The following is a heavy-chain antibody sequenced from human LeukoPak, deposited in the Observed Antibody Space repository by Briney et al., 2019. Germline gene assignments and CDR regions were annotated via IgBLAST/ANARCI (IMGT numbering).Heavy chain of an antibody. D-gene: IGHD3-10*01. CDR1: GVSITTYY. Sequence: SETLSLTCTVSGVSITTYYWGWIRQPPGKGLEWIGNIFYSGSTYYSPSLKSRVTISLDTSRNQFSLKLTSVTAADTAVYYCAKSNGYGLVDIWGQGTMVTVSS. CDR3: AKSNGYGLVDI. CDR2: IFYSGST. V-gene: IGHV4-39*07. J-gene: IGHJ3*02.